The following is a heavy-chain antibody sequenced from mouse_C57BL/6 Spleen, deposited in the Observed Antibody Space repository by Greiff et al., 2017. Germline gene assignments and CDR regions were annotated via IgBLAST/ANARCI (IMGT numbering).Heavy chain of an antibody. V-gene: IGHV1-50*01. CDR1: GYTFTSYW. D-gene: IGHD1-1*01. CDR2: IDPSDSET. CDR3: ARADYYGSRYYFDY. Sequence: QVQLQQPGAELVKPGASVKLSCKASGYTFTSYWMQWVKQRPGRGLEWIGEIDPSDSETNYNQKFKGKATLTVDTSSSTAYMPLSSLTSEDSAVYYCARADYYGSRYYFDYWGQGTTLTVSS. J-gene: IGHJ2*01.